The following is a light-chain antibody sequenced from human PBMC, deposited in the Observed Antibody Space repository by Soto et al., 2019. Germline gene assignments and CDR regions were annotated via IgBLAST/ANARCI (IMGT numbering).Light chain of an antibody. CDR3: SSYAGSNSLL. J-gene: IGLJ1*01. Sequence: QSALTQPASVSGSPGQSITISCTGGSSDVGGYDFVSWYQQYPGKAPKLMIYDVYNRPLGVSDRFSGSRAGNTASLTISGLQAEDEADCYCSSYAGSNSLLFGTGTKVTV. CDR1: SSDVGGYDF. V-gene: IGLV2-14*01. CDR2: DVY.